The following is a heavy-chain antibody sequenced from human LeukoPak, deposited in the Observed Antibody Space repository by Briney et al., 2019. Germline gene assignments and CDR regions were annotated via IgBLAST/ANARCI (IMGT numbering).Heavy chain of an antibody. V-gene: IGHV4-59*12. CDR3: ASEMAVAGDDY. Sequence: KPSETLSLTCTVSGGSISSYYWSWIRQPPGKGLEWIGYIYYSGSTNYNPSLKSRVTISVDTSKNQFSLKLSSVTAADTAVYYCASEMAVAGDDYWGQGTLVTVSP. J-gene: IGHJ4*02. CDR1: GGSISSYY. D-gene: IGHD6-19*01. CDR2: IYYSGST.